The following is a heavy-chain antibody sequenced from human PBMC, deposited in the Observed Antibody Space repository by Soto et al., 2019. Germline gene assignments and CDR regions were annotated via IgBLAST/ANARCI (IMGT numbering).Heavy chain of an antibody. J-gene: IGHJ6*02. CDR3: ARIHLGEGNYDFWSGSRGRHYYYGMDV. CDR2: IFSNDEK. CDR1: GFSLSNARMG. Sequence: ESGPTLVNPTETLTLTCTVSGFSLSNARMGVSWIRQPPGKALEWLAHIFSNDEKSYSTSLKSRLTISKDTSKSQVVLTMTNMDPVDTATYYCARIHLGEGNYDFWSGSRGRHYYYGMDVWGQGTTVTVPS. V-gene: IGHV2-26*01. D-gene: IGHD3-3*01.